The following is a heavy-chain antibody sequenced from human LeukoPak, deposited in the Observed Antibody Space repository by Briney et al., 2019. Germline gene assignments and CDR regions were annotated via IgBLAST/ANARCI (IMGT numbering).Heavy chain of an antibody. CDR3: ARGGDYYDSSGSYYPLDY. Sequence: PSQTLSLTCTVSGDSINSIGYYWNWIRQHPEKGLEWIGYISHSGSTYYNPSLRSRLTISVDASKNEFSLKLTSVTAADTAVYYCARGGDYYDSSGSYYPLDYWGQGTLVTVSS. J-gene: IGHJ4*02. CDR1: GDSINSIGYY. V-gene: IGHV4-31*03. D-gene: IGHD3-22*01. CDR2: ISHSGST.